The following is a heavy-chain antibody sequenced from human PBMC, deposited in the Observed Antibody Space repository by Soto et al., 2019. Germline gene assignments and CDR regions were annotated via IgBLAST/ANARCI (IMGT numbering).Heavy chain of an antibody. J-gene: IGHJ6*02. CDR1: GYTFTSYA. Sequence: GASVKVSCKASGYTFTSYAMHWVRQAPGQRLEWMGWINAGNGNTKYSQKFQGRVTITRDTSASTAYMELSSLRSEDTAVFYCARDLKQGYDSSGYYYFEERVYGMDVWGQGTTVTVSS. V-gene: IGHV1-3*01. CDR2: INAGNGNT. CDR3: ARDLKQGYDSSGYYYFEERVYGMDV. D-gene: IGHD3-22*01.